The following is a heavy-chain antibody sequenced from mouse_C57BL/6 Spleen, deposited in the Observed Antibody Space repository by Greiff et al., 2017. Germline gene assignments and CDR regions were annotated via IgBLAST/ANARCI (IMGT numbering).Heavy chain of an antibody. CDR1: GFTFSSYA. D-gene: IGHD2-3*01. V-gene: IGHV5S21*01. J-gene: IGHJ3*01. Sequence: EVKLVESGEGLVKPGGSLKLSCAASGFTFSSYAMSWVRQTPEKRLEWVAYISSGGGYIYYEDNVKGRFTISRYNARNTLYLQISSLKSEDTAMYYCTRHDGYPWFAYWGQGTLVTVSA. CDR3: TRHDGYPWFAY. CDR2: ISSGGGYI.